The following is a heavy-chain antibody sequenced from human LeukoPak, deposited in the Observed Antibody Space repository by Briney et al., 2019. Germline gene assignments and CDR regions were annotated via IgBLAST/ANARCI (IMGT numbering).Heavy chain of an antibody. V-gene: IGHV4-59*01. CDR2: IYYSGST. CDR3: ARVLPWFDP. D-gene: IGHD3-10*01. J-gene: IGHJ5*02. Sequence: MPSETLSLTCTVSGGSISSYYWSWIRQPPGKGLEWIGYIYYSGSTNYNPSLKSRVTISVDTSKNQFSLKLSSVTAADTAAYYCARVLPWFDPWGQGTLDTVSS. CDR1: GGSISSYY.